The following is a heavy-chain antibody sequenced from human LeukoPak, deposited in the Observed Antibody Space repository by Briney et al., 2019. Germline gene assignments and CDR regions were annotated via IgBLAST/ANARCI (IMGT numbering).Heavy chain of an antibody. J-gene: IGHJ4*02. D-gene: IGHD2-15*01. CDR1: GFTFSLYA. Sequence: GGSLGLSCAASGFTFSLYAMHWVRQAPGKGLEWVAVISRDGTIKYYADYVKGRFTISRDNSKNTLYLQMDSLRPEDTAVFYCASRSGGFDYWGQGTLVTVSS. CDR3: ASRSGGFDY. CDR2: ISRDGTIK. V-gene: IGHV3-30-3*01.